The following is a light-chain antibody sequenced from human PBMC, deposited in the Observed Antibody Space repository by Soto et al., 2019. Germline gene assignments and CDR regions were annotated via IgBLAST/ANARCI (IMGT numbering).Light chain of an antibody. V-gene: IGKV3-11*01. CDR1: QSVSSK. CDR2: GAS. CDR3: QQRRA. J-gene: IGKJ3*01. Sequence: VMTQSPATLSLSPGERATLSCRASQSVSSKLVLYQQKPGQAPRFLIYGASTRATGIPARFSGSGSGTDFTLTISSLEPEDFAVYYCQQRRAFGPGTKVDIK.